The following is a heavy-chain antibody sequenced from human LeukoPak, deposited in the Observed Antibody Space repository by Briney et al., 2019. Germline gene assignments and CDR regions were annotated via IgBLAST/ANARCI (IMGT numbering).Heavy chain of an antibody. CDR1: GYTFTGYY. D-gene: IGHD6-19*01. J-gene: IGHJ4*02. CDR2: INPNSGGT. CDR3: ARASSGWYGPVTYFDY. V-gene: IGHV1-2*04. Sequence: ASVKVSCKASGYTFTGYYMHWVRQAPGQGLEWMGWINPNSGGTNYAQKFQGWVTMTRDTSNSTAYMELSRLRSDDTAVYYCARASSGWYGPVTYFDYWGQGTLVTVSS.